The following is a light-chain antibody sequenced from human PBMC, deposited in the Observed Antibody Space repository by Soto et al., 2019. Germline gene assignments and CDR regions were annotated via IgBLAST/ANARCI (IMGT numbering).Light chain of an antibody. CDR3: MQPTHWPLT. CDR1: QSLVNSGGNTY. CDR2: EVS. J-gene: IGKJ4*01. Sequence: DVVMTQSPLSLSVTLGQPASISCRSSQSLVNSGGNTYLTWFHQRPGLSPSRLSYEVSNRHSGVPDRVSGSGSGPDFTPKISRLEAEDVGVYDCMQPTHWPLTFGGGTNVEI. V-gene: IGKV2-30*01.